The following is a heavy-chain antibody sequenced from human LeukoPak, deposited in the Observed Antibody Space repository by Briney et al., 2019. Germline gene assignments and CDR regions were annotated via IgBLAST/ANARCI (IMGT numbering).Heavy chain of an antibody. CDR1: GGSISSYY. V-gene: IGHV4-59*01. Sequence: PSETLSLTCTVSGGSISSYYWSWIRQPPGKGLEWIGYIYYSGSTNYNPSLKSRVTISVDTSKNQFSLKLSSVTAADTAVYYCARGNDFWSGPHFDYWGQGTLVTVSS. CDR3: ARGNDFWSGPHFDY. J-gene: IGHJ4*02. D-gene: IGHD3-3*01. CDR2: IYYSGST.